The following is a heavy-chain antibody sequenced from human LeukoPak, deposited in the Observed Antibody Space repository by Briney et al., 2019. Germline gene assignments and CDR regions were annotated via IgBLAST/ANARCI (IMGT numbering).Heavy chain of an antibody. V-gene: IGHV3-30*02. CDR2: IRYDGSNK. J-gene: IGHJ4*02. CDR3: AKDTGGYYDSSGYFDY. Sequence: GGSLRLSCAASGFTFSSYGMHWVRQAPSKGLEWVAFIRYDGSNKYYADSVKGRFTISRDNSKNTLYLQMNSLGAEDTAVYYCAKDTGGYYDSSGYFDYWGQGTLVTVSS. D-gene: IGHD3-22*01. CDR1: GFTFSSYG.